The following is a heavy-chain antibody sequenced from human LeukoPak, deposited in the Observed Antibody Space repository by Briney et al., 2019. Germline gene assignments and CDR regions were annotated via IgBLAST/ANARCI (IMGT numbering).Heavy chain of an antibody. CDR1: GFTFSSYG. CDR3: AKDWGAAAGTDDY. V-gene: IGHV3-30*02. Sequence: PGGSLRLSCAASGFTFSSYGMHWVRQAPGKGLEWVAFIRYDGSNKYYADSVKGRFTISRDNSKNTLYLQMNSLRAEDTAVYYCAKDWGAAAGTDDYWGQGTLVTVSS. CDR2: IRYDGSNK. D-gene: IGHD6-13*01. J-gene: IGHJ4*02.